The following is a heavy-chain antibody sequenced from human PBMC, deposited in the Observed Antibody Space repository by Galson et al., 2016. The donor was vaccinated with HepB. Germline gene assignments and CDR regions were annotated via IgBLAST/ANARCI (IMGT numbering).Heavy chain of an antibody. CDR3: AKGHYYDSSGDAFDI. CDR1: GFIFSSHG. Sequence: SLRLSCAASGFIFSSHGMHWVRQAPGKGLEWVSIISASGGSTHYADSVRGRFTISRDNSKNTLYLQMDSLRAEDTAVYYCAKGHYYDSSGDAFDIWGQGTMVTVSS. D-gene: IGHD3-22*01. CDR2: ISASGGST. V-gene: IGHV3-23*01. J-gene: IGHJ3*02.